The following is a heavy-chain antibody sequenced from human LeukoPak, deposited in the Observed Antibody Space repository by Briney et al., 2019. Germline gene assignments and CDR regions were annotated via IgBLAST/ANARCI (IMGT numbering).Heavy chain of an antibody. J-gene: IGHJ4*02. CDR3: AKVGPGSSSPYYFDY. CDR1: GFTFSSYS. CDR2: ISGSGGST. Sequence: GGSLRLSCAASGFTFSSYSMNWVRQAPGKGLEWVSAISGSGGSTYYADSVKGRFTISRDNSKNTLYLQMNSLRAEDTAVYYCAKVGPGSSSPYYFDYWGQGTLVTVSS. V-gene: IGHV3-23*01. D-gene: IGHD6-6*01.